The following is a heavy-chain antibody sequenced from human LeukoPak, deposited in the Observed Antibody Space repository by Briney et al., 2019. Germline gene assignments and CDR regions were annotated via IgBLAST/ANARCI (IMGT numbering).Heavy chain of an antibody. J-gene: IGHJ4*02. V-gene: IGHV5-51*01. D-gene: IGHD6-13*01. CDR1: GYTFTSFF. CDR2: IYTGDSDT. CDR3: ARPITGAGTDLGY. Sequence: GESLKISCKASGYTFTSFFIGRVRQMPGQGLEWMGIIYTGDSDTRYSPSFQGQVTISVDKSISTAYLQWRSLKASDTAIYYCARPITGAGTDLGYWGQGTLVTVSS.